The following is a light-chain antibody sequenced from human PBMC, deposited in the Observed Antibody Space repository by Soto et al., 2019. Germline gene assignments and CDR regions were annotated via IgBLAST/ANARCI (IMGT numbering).Light chain of an antibody. CDR1: SSDVGGYNY. J-gene: IGLJ1*01. CDR3: SSYTSSSTLG. CDR2: EVS. V-gene: IGLV2-14*01. Sequence: QSVLTQPASVSGSPGQSITISCTGTSSDVGGYNYVSWYQQHPGKAPKLMIYEVSNRPSGVSNRFSGSKSGNTASLTISGLQAEDEADYYCSSYTSSSTLGFGTGTRSPS.